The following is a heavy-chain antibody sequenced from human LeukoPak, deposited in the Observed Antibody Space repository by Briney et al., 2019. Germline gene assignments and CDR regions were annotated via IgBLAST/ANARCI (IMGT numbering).Heavy chain of an antibody. J-gene: IGHJ6*02. D-gene: IGHD6-19*01. Sequence: PSETLSLTCAVYGGSFSGYYWSWIRQPPGKGPEWIGEINHSGSTNYNPSLKSRVTISVDTSKNQFSLKLSSVTAADTAVYYCATERQWLVHRDYYYGMDVWGQGTTVTVSS. CDR3: ATERQWLVHRDYYYGMDV. CDR2: INHSGST. V-gene: IGHV4-34*01. CDR1: GGSFSGYY.